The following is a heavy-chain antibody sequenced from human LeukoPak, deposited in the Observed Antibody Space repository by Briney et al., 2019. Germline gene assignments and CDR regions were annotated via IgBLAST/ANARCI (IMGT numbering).Heavy chain of an antibody. D-gene: IGHD5-24*01. CDR3: ASMRDGYNWAANS. CDR2: MNPNSGNT. Sequence: ASVKVSCRASGYTFTSYDINWVRQATGQGLEWMGWMNPNSGNTGYAQKFQGRVTMTRNTSISTAYMELRSLRSEDTAVYYCASMRDGYNWAANSWGQGTLVTVSS. CDR1: GYTFTSYD. V-gene: IGHV1-8*01. J-gene: IGHJ4*02.